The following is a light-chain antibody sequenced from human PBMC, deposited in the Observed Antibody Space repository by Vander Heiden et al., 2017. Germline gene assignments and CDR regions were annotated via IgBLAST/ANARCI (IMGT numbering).Light chain of an antibody. V-gene: IGLV2-14*01. CDR3: SSYTSSSAVV. CDR2: EVS. Sequence: QSGLTQPASVSGSPGPSITISCTGTSSDVGGYHYVSWYQQHPGKAPKLMIYEVSNRPSGVSNRFSGSKSGNTASLTISGLQAEDEADYYCSSYTSSSAVVFGGRTKLTVL. CDR1: SSDVGGYHY. J-gene: IGLJ2*01.